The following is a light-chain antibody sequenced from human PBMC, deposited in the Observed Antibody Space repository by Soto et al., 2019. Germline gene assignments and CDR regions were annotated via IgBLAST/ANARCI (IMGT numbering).Light chain of an antibody. CDR1: QSISSW. Sequence: DIQMTQSPSTLSASVGDRVTITCRASQSISSWLAWYQQKPGKAPKLLIYDASSLESGVPSRFSGSGSGTEFTLTIRSLQPDDFATYYCQQELTFGGGTKVEIK. CDR2: DAS. V-gene: IGKV1-5*01. CDR3: QQELT. J-gene: IGKJ4*01.